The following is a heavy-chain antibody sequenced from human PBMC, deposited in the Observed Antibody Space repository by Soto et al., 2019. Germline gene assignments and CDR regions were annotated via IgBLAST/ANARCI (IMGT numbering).Heavy chain of an antibody. CDR2: INAGNGNT. Sequence: GASVKVSCKASEYTFTSYAMHWVRQAPGQSLEWMGWINAGNGNTKYSQKFQGRVTITRDTSASTAYMELSSLRSEDKAVYYCARELQGLYYFDYWGLGTLVTVS. J-gene: IGHJ4*02. V-gene: IGHV1-3*01. CDR1: EYTFTSYA. D-gene: IGHD4-4*01. CDR3: ARELQGLYYFDY.